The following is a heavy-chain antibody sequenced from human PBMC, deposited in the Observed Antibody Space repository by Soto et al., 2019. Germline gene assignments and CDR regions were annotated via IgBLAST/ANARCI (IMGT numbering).Heavy chain of an antibody. J-gene: IGHJ6*02. V-gene: IGHV1-8*01. CDR2: MNPNSGNT. CDR1: GYTFTSYD. CDR3: AREKTSCDMDV. Sequence: QVQRVQSGAEVKKPGASVKVSGKASGYTFTSYDINWVRQATGQGLEWMGWMNPNSGNTGYAQKFQGRVTMTRNTSISTAYIKLSSLRSEDTAVYYCAREKTSCDMDVGGQGTTVTVTS.